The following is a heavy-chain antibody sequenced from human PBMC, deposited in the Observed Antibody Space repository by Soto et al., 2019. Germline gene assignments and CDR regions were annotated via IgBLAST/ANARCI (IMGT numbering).Heavy chain of an antibody. D-gene: IGHD6-13*01. CDR1: GFTFSNYA. V-gene: IGHV3-15*01. CDR3: TTLLPYSSSWYFVDYYYGMDV. Sequence: GGSLRLSCAVAGFTFSNYAMSWVRQAPGKGLDWVGRIKSKTDGGTTDYAAPVKGRFTISRDDSKNTLYLQMNSLKTEDTAVYYCTTLLPYSSSWYFVDYYYGMDVWGQGTTVTVSS. CDR2: IKSKTDGGTT. J-gene: IGHJ6*02.